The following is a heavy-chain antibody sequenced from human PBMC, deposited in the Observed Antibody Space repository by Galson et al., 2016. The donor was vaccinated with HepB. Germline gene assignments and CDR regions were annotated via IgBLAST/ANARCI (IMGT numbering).Heavy chain of an antibody. Sequence: LRLSCAASGFTFSSSSMNWVRQPPGKGLEWIGHMITSGSTKYNPSLKSRVTISLDTSMNQISLRVTSVTAADTAVYFCARSLDMATGIWGQGILVTVSS. CDR3: ARSLDMATGI. J-gene: IGHJ4*02. CDR1: GFTFSSSS. D-gene: IGHD5-24*01. CDR2: MITSGST. V-gene: IGHV4-4*09.